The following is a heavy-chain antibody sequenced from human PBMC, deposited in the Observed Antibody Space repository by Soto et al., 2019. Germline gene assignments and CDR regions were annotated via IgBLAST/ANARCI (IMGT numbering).Heavy chain of an antibody. V-gene: IGHV4-59*01. Sequence: SETLSLTCTVSGGSISSYYGSWIRQPPGKGLEWIGYIYYSGSTNYNPSLKSRVAISVDTSKNEFSLKLSSVTAADTAVYYCARDLWGRPDAFDIWGQGTMVTVS. CDR1: GGSISSYY. J-gene: IGHJ3*02. D-gene: IGHD3-16*01. CDR2: IYYSGST. CDR3: ARDLWGRPDAFDI.